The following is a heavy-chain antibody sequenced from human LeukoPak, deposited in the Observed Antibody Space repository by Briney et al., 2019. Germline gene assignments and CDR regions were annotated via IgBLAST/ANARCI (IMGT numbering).Heavy chain of an antibody. D-gene: IGHD3-3*01. CDR3: ARVGTYYDFWSGYFDY. J-gene: IGHJ4*02. CDR2: ISAYNGNT. V-gene: IGHV1-18*01. CDR1: GYTFTSYG. Sequence: ASVKVSCKASGYTFTSYGISWVRQAPGQGLEWMGWISAYNGNTNYAQKLQGRVTMTTDTSTSTAYMGLRSLRSDDTAVYYCARVGTYYDFWSGYFDYWGQGTLVTVSS.